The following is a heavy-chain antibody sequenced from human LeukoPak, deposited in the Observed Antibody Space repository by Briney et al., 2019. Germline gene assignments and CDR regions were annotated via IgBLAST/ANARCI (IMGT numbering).Heavy chain of an antibody. J-gene: IGHJ6*02. V-gene: IGHV5-51*01. D-gene: IGHD3-3*01. CDR3: ARHRRVKYDLFLPRYYYGMYV. CDR2: IYPGDSDT. Sequence: GESLKISCKGSGYSFTSYWIGWVRQMPGKGLEWMGIIYPGDSDTRYSPSFQGQVTISADKSISTAYLQWSSLKASDTAMYYCARHRRVKYDLFLPRYYYGMYVGGQGTTVTGSS. CDR1: GYSFTSYW.